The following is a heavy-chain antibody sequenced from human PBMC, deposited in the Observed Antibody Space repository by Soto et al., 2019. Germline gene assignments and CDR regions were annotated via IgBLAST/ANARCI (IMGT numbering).Heavy chain of an antibody. CDR2: VSGYNGNT. V-gene: IGHV1-18*01. D-gene: IGHD1-26*01. Sequence: QVQLVQSGAEVKKPGASVKVSCKASGYTFTSYGISWVRQAPGQGLEWMGWVSGYNGNTKYAQKRQCRVTMSTDRTTITCYMARRSLRSDDTAVDSCARALGGQIVDYWGQGTLVTVSS. J-gene: IGHJ4*02. CDR1: GYTFTSYG. CDR3: ARALGGQIVDY.